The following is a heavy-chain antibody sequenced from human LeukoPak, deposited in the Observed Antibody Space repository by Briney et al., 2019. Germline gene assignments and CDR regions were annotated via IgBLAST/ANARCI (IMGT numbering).Heavy chain of an antibody. D-gene: IGHD3-10*01. CDR1: GFTFSSYW. CDR3: ARDRGVSGNYYDY. V-gene: IGHV3-7*01. CDR2: IKQDGSEK. Sequence: PGGSLRLSCAASGFTFSSYWMSWVRQAPGKGLEWVANIKQDGSEKYYVDSVKGRFTTSRDNSKSTLDLQMNSLRPEDTALYYCARDRGVSGNYYDYWGQGTLVTVSS. J-gene: IGHJ4*02.